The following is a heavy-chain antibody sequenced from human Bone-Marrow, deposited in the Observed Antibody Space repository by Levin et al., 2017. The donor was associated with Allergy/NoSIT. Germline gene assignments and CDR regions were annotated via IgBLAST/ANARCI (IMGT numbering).Heavy chain of an antibody. D-gene: IGHD3-22*01. V-gene: IGHV5-51*01. CDR2: IYPGDSDT. CDR3: ATGHDVSGYSLGYFYFDY. Sequence: GESLKISCEASGYTFRSTWIGWVRQMPGKGLEWMGIIYPGDSDTRYSPSFQGQVTISADKSINTAYLRWSSLKASDTAIYYCATGHDVSGYSLGYFYFDYWGQGTLVTVSS. J-gene: IGHJ4*02. CDR1: GYTFRSTW.